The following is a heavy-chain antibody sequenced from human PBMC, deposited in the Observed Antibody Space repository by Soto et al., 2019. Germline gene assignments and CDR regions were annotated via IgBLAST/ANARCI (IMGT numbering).Heavy chain of an antibody. CDR2: IYAAGGSK. D-gene: IGHD3-10*01. CDR3: AKDLIRGDGYEDPDY. J-gene: IGHJ4*02. V-gene: IGHV3-23*01. CDR1: GFVFSNYA. Sequence: GGSLRLSCAASGFVFSNYAMFWFRQSPGRGLEWVSTIYAAGGSKYYAGSVKGRFTVSRDNSRDTLFLQMDRLGVEVTAIYFCAKDLIRGDGYEDPDYWGQGTLVTVSS.